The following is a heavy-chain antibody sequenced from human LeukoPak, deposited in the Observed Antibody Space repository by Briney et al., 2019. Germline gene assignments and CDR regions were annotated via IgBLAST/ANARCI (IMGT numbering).Heavy chain of an antibody. V-gene: IGHV4-38-2*02. CDR3: ARKQAANTYNHFDY. Sequence: SETLSLTCTVSGYSISSGYYWGWIRQPPGKGLEWIGSMYHSGSTYYNPSLKSRVTISADTSKNQFSLKLSSVTAADTAVYYCARKQAANTYNHFDYWGQGTLVTVSS. CDR1: GYSISSGYY. D-gene: IGHD3-16*01. CDR2: MYHSGST. J-gene: IGHJ4*02.